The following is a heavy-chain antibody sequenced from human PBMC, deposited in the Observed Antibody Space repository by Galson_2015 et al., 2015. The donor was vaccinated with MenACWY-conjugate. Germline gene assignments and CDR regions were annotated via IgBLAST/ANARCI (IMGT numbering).Heavy chain of an antibody. D-gene: IGHD4-17*01. CDR2: IYGSGHRDT. V-gene: IGHV3-23*01. CDR1: GFTFYTYT. Sequence: SLRLSCAASGFTFYTYTMSWVRQSPGKGLEWVAGIYGSGHRDTFYADSVKGRFTISRDESNNLVYLQMTSLRVEDTAVYYCAKDRHPDGVWNFDYWAREPWSPSPQ. CDR3: AKDRHPDGVWNFDY. J-gene: IGHJ4*02.